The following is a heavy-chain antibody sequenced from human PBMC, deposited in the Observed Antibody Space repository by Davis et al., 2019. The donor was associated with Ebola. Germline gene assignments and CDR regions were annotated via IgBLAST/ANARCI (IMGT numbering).Heavy chain of an antibody. V-gene: IGHV4-4*02. CDR3: ARVRSAIADTGSLYYFDY. CDR2: VYHSGST. J-gene: IGHJ4*01. CDR1: GASITERNW. Sequence: SETLSLTCAVSGASITERNWWSWVRQARGKGLEWIGEVYHSGSTNYNPSLKSRVTIAADSSKNQFSLKMTSVTAAVTAVYYCARVRSAIADTGSLYYFDYWGHGTLVTVSS. D-gene: IGHD2-21*01.